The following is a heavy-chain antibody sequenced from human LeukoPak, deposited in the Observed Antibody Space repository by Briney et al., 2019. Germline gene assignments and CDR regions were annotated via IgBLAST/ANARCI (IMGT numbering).Heavy chain of an antibody. CDR2: ISSSSTSI. V-gene: IGHV3-48*02. CDR1: GFTFSTYS. CDR3: ARGTKEGYSSSWFDY. J-gene: IGHJ4*02. Sequence: GGSLRLSCAAYGFTFSTYSINWVRQAPGMGLEWVSYISSSSTSIYYADSVKGRFTISRDNAKNSLYLQMNSLRDEDTAVYYCARGTKEGYSSSWFDYWGQGTLVTVSS. D-gene: IGHD2-2*01.